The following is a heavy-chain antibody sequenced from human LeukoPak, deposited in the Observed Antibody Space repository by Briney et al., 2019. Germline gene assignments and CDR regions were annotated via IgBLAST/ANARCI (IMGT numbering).Heavy chain of an antibody. Sequence: GGSLRLSCAASGFTFSNYAMSCVRQAPAKGLEWVSALSSSGGDTFYADSVKGRFTISRDTSKNTLYLQMYSLRTEDTVVYYCAKAGTGTNMIFDYWGQGTLVTVSS. CDR1: GFTFSNYA. CDR3: AKAGTGTNMIFDY. J-gene: IGHJ4*02. CDR2: LSSSGGDT. D-gene: IGHD1-1*01. V-gene: IGHV3-23*01.